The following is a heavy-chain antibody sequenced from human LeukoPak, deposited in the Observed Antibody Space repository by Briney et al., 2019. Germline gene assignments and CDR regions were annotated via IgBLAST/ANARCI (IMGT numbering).Heavy chain of an antibody. CDR3: AKDYRWELLGGYYFDY. D-gene: IGHD1-26*01. J-gene: IGHJ4*02. CDR2: ISSSSSTI. Sequence: PGGSLRLSCAASGFTFSSYSMTWVRQAPGKGLEWVSYISSSSSTIYYADSVKGRFTISRDNSKNTLYLQMNSLRAEDTAVYYCAKDYRWELLGGYYFDYWGQGTLVTVSS. CDR1: GFTFSSYS. V-gene: IGHV3-48*01.